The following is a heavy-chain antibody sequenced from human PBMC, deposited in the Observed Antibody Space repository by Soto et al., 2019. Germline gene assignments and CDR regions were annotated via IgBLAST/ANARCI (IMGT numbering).Heavy chain of an antibody. V-gene: IGHV4-34*01. Sequence: SETLSLTCAVYGGSFSGYYWSWIRQPPGKGLEWIGEINHSGSTNYNPSLKSRVTISVDTSKNQFSLKLSSVTAADTAVYYCARDGSSGSSYKNFFDPWGQGIPVTVSS. CDR2: INHSGST. D-gene: IGHD3-22*01. CDR3: ARDGSSGSSYKNFFDP. CDR1: GGSFSGYY. J-gene: IGHJ5*02.